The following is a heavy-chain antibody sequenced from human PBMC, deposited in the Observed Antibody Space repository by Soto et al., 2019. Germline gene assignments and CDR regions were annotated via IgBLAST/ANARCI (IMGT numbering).Heavy chain of an antibody. CDR2: IFNRGST. CDR3: ARDMHAGFTHYFDP. V-gene: IGHV4-61*02. CDR1: GGSLSSGNYY. Sequence: PSETLSLTCTVSGGSLSSGNYYWSWIRRPAGKGLEWIGRIFNRGSTNYNPSLKSRVTISLDTSKNQLPLQLTSMTAADTAVYYCARDMHAGFTHYFDPWGQGTLVTVSS. J-gene: IGHJ5*02. D-gene: IGHD1-26*01.